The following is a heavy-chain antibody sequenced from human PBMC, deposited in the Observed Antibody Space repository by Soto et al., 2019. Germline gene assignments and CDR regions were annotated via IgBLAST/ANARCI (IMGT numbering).Heavy chain of an antibody. V-gene: IGHV3-33*01. CDR1: GFTFSSYG. Sequence: QVQLVESGGGVVQPGRSLRLSCAASGFTFSSYGMHWVRQAPGKGLEWVALIWYDGRNKYYADSVKGRFTISRDNSKNTLYLQMNSLRAEDTAVYYCARDLYGDYGLDYWGQGTLVTVSS. CDR3: ARDLYGDYGLDY. J-gene: IGHJ4*02. D-gene: IGHD4-17*01. CDR2: IWYDGRNK.